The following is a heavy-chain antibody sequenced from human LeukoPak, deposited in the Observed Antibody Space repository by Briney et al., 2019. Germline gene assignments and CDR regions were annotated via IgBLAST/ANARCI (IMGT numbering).Heavy chain of an antibody. Sequence: SETLSLTCAVYGGSFSGYYWSWIRQPPGKGLEWIGEVNHSGSTNYNPSLKSRVTISVDMSKNQFSLKLSSVTAADTAVYYCARAFEYSSPSSFDYWGQGTLVTVSS. J-gene: IGHJ4*02. CDR3: ARAFEYSSPSSFDY. V-gene: IGHV4-34*01. D-gene: IGHD6-6*01. CDR2: VNHSGST. CDR1: GGSFSGYY.